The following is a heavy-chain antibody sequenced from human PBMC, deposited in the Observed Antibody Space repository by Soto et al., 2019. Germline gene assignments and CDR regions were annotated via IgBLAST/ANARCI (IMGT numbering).Heavy chain of an antibody. J-gene: IGHJ3*02. V-gene: IGHV4-31*03. D-gene: IGHD4-17*01. CDR1: GGSISSGGYY. CDR3: TRDIFGSVYYGDYYHI. Sequence: QVQLQESGPGLVKPSQTLSLTCTVSGGSISSGGYYWSWIRQHPGKGLEWIGYTYYSGSTYYNPSVKSRITISVDTSKNQFALNLSSVTAADTAVYYCTRDIFGSVYYGDYYHIWGQETMVTVSS. CDR2: TYYSGST.